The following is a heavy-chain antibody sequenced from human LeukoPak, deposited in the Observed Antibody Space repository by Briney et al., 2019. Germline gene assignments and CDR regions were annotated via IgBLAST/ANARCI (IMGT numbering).Heavy chain of an antibody. CDR3: ARTSRHFYGSGTNLTPWPAGMDV. V-gene: IGHV4-59*01. CDR1: GGSMSGFF. J-gene: IGHJ6*02. D-gene: IGHD3-10*01. CDR2: IYYSGSST. Sequence: SSETLSLTCTVSGGSMSGFFWTWIRQPPGRELEWIGSIYYSGSSTKYNPSLKSRVNISVDTSKSQFSLNLDSATAADAAVYYCARTSRHFYGSGTNLTPWPAGMDVWGQETTVTVSS.